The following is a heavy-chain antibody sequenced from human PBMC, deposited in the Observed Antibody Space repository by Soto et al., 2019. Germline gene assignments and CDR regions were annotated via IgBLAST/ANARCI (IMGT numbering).Heavy chain of an antibody. D-gene: IGHD6-13*01. CDR2: ISYDGSNK. CDR1: GFTFSSYA. J-gene: IGHJ6*02. CDR3: ARELIAARGYYYYYGMDV. V-gene: IGHV3-30-3*01. Sequence: PGGSLRLSCAASGFTFSSYAMHWVRQAPGKGLEWVAVISYDGSNKYYADSVKGRFTISRDNSKNTLYLQMNSLRAEDTAVYYCARELIAARGYYYYYGMDVWGQGTTVTVSS.